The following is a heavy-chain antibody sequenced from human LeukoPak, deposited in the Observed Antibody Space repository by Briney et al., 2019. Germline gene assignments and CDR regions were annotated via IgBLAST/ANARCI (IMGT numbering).Heavy chain of an antibody. D-gene: IGHD3-10*01. CDR2: IRYDGSNK. CDR1: GFTFSSYG. CDR3: AKDIVYYYGSGSRAFDI. J-gene: IGHJ3*02. V-gene: IGHV3-30*02. Sequence: PGGSLRLSCAASGFTFSSYGMHWVRQAPGKGLEWVAFIRYDGSNKYYADSVKGRFTISRDNSKNTLYLQMNSLRAEDTALYYCAKDIVYYYGSGSRAFDIWGQGTMVTVSS.